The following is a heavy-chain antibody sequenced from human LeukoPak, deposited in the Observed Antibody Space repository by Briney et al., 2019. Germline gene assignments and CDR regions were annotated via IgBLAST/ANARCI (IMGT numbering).Heavy chain of an antibody. CDR1: GFTFSSYA. J-gene: IGHJ6*02. V-gene: IGHV3-23*01. CDR3: AKSRRVYYYYGMDV. CDR2: ISGSGGST. Sequence: GGSLRLSCAASGFTFSSYAMSWVRQAPGKGLEWVSAISGSGGSTYYADSVKGRFTISRDNSKNTLYLQVNSLRAEDTAVYYCAKSRRVYYYYGMDVWGQGTTVTVSS.